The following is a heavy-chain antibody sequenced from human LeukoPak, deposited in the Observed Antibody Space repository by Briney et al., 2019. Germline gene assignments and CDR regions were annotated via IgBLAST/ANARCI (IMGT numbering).Heavy chain of an antibody. V-gene: IGHV4-59*01. D-gene: IGHD6-19*01. CDR3: ARAYSSGSTDY. Sequence: SETLSLTCTVSGGSISSYYWSWTRQPPGKGLEWIGYINYSGSSNYNPSLKCRVTISVDTSKNQFSLKLSSVTAADTAMYYCARAYSSGSTDYWGQGTLVTVSS. J-gene: IGHJ4*02. CDR1: GGSISSYY. CDR2: INYSGSS.